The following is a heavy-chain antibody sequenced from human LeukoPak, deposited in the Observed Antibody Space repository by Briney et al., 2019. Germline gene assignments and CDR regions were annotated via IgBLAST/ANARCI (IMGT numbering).Heavy chain of an antibody. Sequence: ASETLSLTCTVSGGSISSYYWSWIRQPPGKGLEWIGYIYYSGSTNYNPSLKSRVTISVDTSKNQFSLNLTSVTAADTAVYYCARGPEGELLPTFFDYWGQGALVTVSS. CDR1: GGSISSYY. CDR3: ARGPEGELLPTFFDY. J-gene: IGHJ4*02. D-gene: IGHD1-26*01. V-gene: IGHV4-59*01. CDR2: IYYSGST.